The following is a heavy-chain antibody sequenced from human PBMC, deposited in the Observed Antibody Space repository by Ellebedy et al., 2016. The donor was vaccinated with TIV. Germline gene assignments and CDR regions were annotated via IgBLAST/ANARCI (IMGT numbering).Heavy chain of an antibody. CDR2: ISGSGDST. V-gene: IGHV3-23*01. J-gene: IGHJ3*02. CDR1: GFTFSIYA. D-gene: IGHD2-8*02. CDR3: AKDVRYTTGWGGALDI. Sequence: GECLKISCAASGFTFSIYAMSWVRQAPGKGLEWVSLISGSGDSTYYADSVKGRFTISRDNSRNTLYLQMNSLRGEDTAVYFCAKDVRYTTGWGGALDIWGQGAMVTVSS.